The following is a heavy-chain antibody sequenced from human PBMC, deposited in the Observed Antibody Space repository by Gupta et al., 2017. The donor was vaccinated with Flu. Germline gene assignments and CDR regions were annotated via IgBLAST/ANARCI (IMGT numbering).Heavy chain of an antibody. Sequence: WVGQAPGKGLGWVSRINSDGSSTTYADSVKGRFTISKDNARNTLYLQMNSLRAEDTAVYYCARGHYYDSSAYSQLQSRLDYWGQGTLVTVSS. CDR2: INSDGSST. CDR3: ARGHYYDSSAYSQLQSRLDY. V-gene: IGHV3-74*01. D-gene: IGHD3-22*01. J-gene: IGHJ4*02.